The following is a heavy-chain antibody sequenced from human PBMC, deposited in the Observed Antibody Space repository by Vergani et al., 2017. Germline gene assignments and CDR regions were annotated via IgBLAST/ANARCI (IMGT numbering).Heavy chain of an antibody. CDR2: INPNSGGT. D-gene: IGHD2-2*01. CDR3: ARVTGSTGGCYARSYYYYYGMDV. Sequence: QVQLVQSGAEVKKPGASVKVSCKASGYTFTGYYMHWVRQAPGQGLEWMGWINPNSGGTNYAQKFQGRVTMTRDTSISTAYMELSRLRSDDTAVYYCARVTGSTGGCYARSYYYYYGMDVWGQGTTVTVSS. CDR1: GYTFTGYY. V-gene: IGHV1-2*02. J-gene: IGHJ6*02.